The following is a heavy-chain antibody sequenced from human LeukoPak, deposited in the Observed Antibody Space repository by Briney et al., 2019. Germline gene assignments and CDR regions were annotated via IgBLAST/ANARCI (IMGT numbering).Heavy chain of an antibody. J-gene: IGHJ6*02. V-gene: IGHV3-48*01. D-gene: IGHD2-2*02. CDR1: GFTFSSYS. CDR3: ARDKTLVVPAAIPHYYYYGMDV. CDR2: ISSSSSII. Sequence: GGSLRLSCAASGFTFSSYSMNWVRQAPGKGLEWVSYISSSSSIIYYADSVKGRFTISRDNAKNSLYLQMNSLRAEDTAVYYCARDKTLVVPAAIPHYYYYGMDVWGQGTTVTVSS.